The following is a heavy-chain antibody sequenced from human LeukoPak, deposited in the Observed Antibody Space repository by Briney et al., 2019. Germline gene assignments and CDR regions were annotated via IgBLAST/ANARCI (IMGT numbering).Heavy chain of an antibody. D-gene: IGHD3-3*01. Sequence: GASVKVSCKASGYTFTGYYMHWVRQAPGRGLEWMGWINPNSGGTNYAQKFQGRVTMTRDTSISTAYMELSRLRSDDTAVYYCARNAKIRFLEWFAWFDPWGQGTLVTVSS. CDR2: INPNSGGT. CDR3: ARNAKIRFLEWFAWFDP. CDR1: GYTFTGYY. J-gene: IGHJ5*02. V-gene: IGHV1-2*02.